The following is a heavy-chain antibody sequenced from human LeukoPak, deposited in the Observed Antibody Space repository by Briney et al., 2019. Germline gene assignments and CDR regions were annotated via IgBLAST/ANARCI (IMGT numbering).Heavy chain of an antibody. CDR2: IYYSGST. V-gene: IGHV4-39*07. J-gene: IGHJ4*02. CDR3: AREVPNCSGGSCQSDFDY. D-gene: IGHD2-15*01. Sequence: ASETLSLTCTVSGGSISSSSYYWGWIRQPPGKGLEWIGSIYYSGSTYYNPSLKSRVTISVDTSKNQFSLKLSSVTAADTAVYYCAREVPNCSGGSCQSDFDYWGQGTLVTVSS. CDR1: GGSISSSSYY.